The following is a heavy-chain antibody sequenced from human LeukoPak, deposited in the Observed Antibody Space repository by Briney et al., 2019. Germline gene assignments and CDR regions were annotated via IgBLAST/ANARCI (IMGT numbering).Heavy chain of an antibody. J-gene: IGHJ6*02. CDR3: ARDGAVTGDYYYGMDV. D-gene: IGHD2-21*02. CDR1: GFTFSSYS. CDR2: ISSSSSYI. V-gene: IGHV3-21*01. Sequence: GGSLRLSCAASGFTFSSYSMNWVRQAPGKGLEWVSSISSSSSYIYYADSVKGRFTISRDNAKNSLYLQMNSLRAEGTAVYYCARDGAVTGDYYYGMDVWGQGTTVTVSS.